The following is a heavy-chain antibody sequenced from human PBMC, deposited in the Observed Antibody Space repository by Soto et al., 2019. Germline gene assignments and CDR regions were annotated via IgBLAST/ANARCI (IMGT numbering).Heavy chain of an antibody. CDR1: GYTFTSYG. D-gene: IGHD2-2*01. CDR2: ISAYNGNT. V-gene: IGHV1-18*04. CDR3: ARDQTLVVPAANGMDV. Sequence: QVQLVQSGAEVKKPGASVKVSCKASGYTFTSYGISWVRQAPGQGLEWMGWISAYNGNTNYAQKLQGRVTMTTDTSTSTSYMELRSLRSDDTAVYYCARDQTLVVPAANGMDVWGQGTTVTVSS. J-gene: IGHJ6*02.